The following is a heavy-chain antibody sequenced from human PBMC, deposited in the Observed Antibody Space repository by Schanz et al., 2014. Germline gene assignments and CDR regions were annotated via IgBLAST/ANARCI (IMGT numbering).Heavy chain of an antibody. Sequence: AQLVESGGGVVQPGRSLRLSCVASGFTFISYDIHWVRQAPGKGLEWVSGISGSGGSTYDADSVKGRFTISRDNSKNTLYLQMNSLRAEDTAVYYCAKDHAGSDILTALGNWGQGTLVTDSS. CDR1: GFTFISYD. D-gene: IGHD3-9*01. V-gene: IGHV3-23*04. J-gene: IGHJ4*02. CDR3: AKDHAGSDILTALGN. CDR2: ISGSGGST.